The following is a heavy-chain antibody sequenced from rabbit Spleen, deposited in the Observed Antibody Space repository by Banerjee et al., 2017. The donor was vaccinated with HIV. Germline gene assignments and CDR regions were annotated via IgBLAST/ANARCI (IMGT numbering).Heavy chain of an antibody. CDR3: ARDLVVAIGWNFAW. D-gene: IGHD3-3*01. J-gene: IGHJ3*01. CDR1: GFSVSSGYD. Sequence: QSLEESGGGLVKPGASLTLTCTASGFSVSSGYDMCWVRPAPGKGLEWVACAYAGSSGSTYSATWAKGRFTISKTSSTTVTLQMTSLTAADTATYFCARDLVVAIGWNFAWWGQGTLVTVS. CDR2: AYAGSSGST. V-gene: IGHV1S40*01.